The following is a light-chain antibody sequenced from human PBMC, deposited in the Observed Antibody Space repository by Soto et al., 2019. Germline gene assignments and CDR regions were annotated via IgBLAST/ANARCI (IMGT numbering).Light chain of an antibody. Sequence: QSALTQPASVSGSPGQSITISCTGTSSDVGGYNYVSWYQQHPGKAPKLMIYDVSNRPSGVSNRFSGSKSGNTASLTISGLQAADEVDYVCSSYTSRSSLCFGTGTKVTDL. CDR3: SSYTSRSSLC. J-gene: IGLJ1*01. CDR1: SSDVGGYNY. CDR2: DVS. V-gene: IGLV2-14*01.